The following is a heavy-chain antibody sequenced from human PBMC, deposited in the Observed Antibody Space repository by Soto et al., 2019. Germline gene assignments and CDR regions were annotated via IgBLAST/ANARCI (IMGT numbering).Heavy chain of an antibody. Sequence: LRLSCAASGFTFSSYAMSWVRQAPGKGLDWVSTITGDGLTTYDADSVKGRFTISRDNSKSTLYLQLNSLRVDDTAVYYCAKDPLQLVSGLFDPWGQGTLVTVSS. CDR3: AKDPLQLVSGLFDP. J-gene: IGHJ5*02. CDR2: ITGDGLTT. CDR1: GFTFSSYA. D-gene: IGHD3-10*01. V-gene: IGHV3-23*01.